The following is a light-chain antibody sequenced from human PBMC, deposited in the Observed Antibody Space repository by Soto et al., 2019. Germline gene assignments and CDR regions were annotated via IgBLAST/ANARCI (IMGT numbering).Light chain of an antibody. CDR2: SAS. CDR1: QSVSDN. CDR3: QQYNKWPKM. V-gene: IGKV3-15*01. Sequence: EIVLTQSPGTLSLSPGERATLSCRASQSVSDNLAWYQQKPGQAPRLLIYSASTRATGIPARFSGSGSGTEFTLTISSLQSEDFAVYYCQQYNKWPKMFGQGTKVDI. J-gene: IGKJ1*01.